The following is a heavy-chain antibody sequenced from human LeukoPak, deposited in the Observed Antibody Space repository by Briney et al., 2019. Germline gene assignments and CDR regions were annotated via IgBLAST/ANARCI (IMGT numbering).Heavy chain of an antibody. D-gene: IGHD6-13*01. V-gene: IGHV1-2*06. Sequence: ASVKVSCKASGYTFTGYYMHWVRQAPGQGLEWMGRTNPNSGGTNYAQKFQGRVTMTRDTSTSTAYMELRSLRSDDTAVYYCARDSVWLYRSTPSVAFFDPWGQGTLVTVSS. CDR2: TNPNSGGT. J-gene: IGHJ5*02. CDR3: ARDSVWLYRSTPSVAFFDP. CDR1: GYTFTGYY.